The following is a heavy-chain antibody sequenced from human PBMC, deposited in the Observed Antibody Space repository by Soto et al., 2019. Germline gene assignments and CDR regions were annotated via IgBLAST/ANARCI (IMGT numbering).Heavy chain of an antibody. V-gene: IGHV1-3*01. D-gene: IGHD3-10*01. CDR3: AGRPDLPGGPFDY. CDR2: INPGNANT. J-gene: IGHJ4*02. Sequence: QVQLVQSGAEVKKPRASVKVSCKASGYTFTSQAIHWVRQAPGQRLEWMGWINPGNANTGYSEQFQDRVSISRDTSARTAYMELSSLRSEVTAVYYCAGRPDLPGGPFDYWGQGTLVTVSS. CDR1: GYTFTSQA.